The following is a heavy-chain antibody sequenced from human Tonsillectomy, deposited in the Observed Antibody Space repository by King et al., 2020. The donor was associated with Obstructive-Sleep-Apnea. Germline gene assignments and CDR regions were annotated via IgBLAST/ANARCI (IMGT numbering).Heavy chain of an antibody. CDR1: GGSISSYY. D-gene: IGHD3-22*01. Sequence: LQLQESGPGLVKPSETLSLTCTVSGGSISSYYWSWMRQPPGKGLEWIGNIYYSGSTNYNPSLKSRVTISVDTSKNQFSLKLSSVTAADTAVYYCARAVTTYYYDSSGYYTSWFDPWVQGTLVTVSS. J-gene: IGHJ5*02. CDR3: ARAVTTYYYDSSGYYTSWFDP. V-gene: IGHV4-59*08. CDR2: IYYSGST.